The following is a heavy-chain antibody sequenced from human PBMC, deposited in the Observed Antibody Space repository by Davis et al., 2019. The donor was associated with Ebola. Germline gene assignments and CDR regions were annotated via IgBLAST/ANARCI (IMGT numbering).Heavy chain of an antibody. D-gene: IGHD6-25*01. J-gene: IGHJ6*02. V-gene: IGHV3-48*04. CDR2: ISDSGVTT. CDR1: GFTFSSYS. CDR3: SYTYSSGEDV. Sequence: GGSLRLSCAASGFTFSSYSMNWVRQAPGKGLEWISYISDSGVTTYYTDSVKGRFTISRDNAKNSLYLQMNSLRAEDTAVYYCSYTYSSGEDVWGQGTTVTVSS.